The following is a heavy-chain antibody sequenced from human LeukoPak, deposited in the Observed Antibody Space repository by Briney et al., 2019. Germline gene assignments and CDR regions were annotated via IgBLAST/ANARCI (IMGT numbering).Heavy chain of an antibody. D-gene: IGHD5-12*01. CDR2: ISYDGSNK. CDR3: AKDRVWATSPRTIDY. V-gene: IGHV3-30*18. Sequence: QPGGSLRLSCAASGFTFSSYGMHWVRQAPGKGLEWVAVISYDGSNKYYADSVKGRFTISRDNSKNTLYLQMNSLRAEDTAVYYCAKDRVWATSPRTIDYWGQGTLVTVSS. J-gene: IGHJ4*02. CDR1: GFTFSSYG.